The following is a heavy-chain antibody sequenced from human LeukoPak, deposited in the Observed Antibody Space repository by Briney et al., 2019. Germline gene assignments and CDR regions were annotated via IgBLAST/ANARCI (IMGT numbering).Heavy chain of an antibody. CDR1: GLTFSSNG. V-gene: IGHV3-33*01. D-gene: IGHD5/OR15-5a*01. Sequence: GGSLRLSCAASGLTFSSNGMQWVRQAPGKGLEWVALIWYDGSKKYYADSVKSRFTNSRDNSENTLYLQLNSLRAEDTAIYYCARLQGVSTFDYWGQGTLVTVSS. CDR3: ARLQGVSTFDY. CDR2: IWYDGSKK. J-gene: IGHJ4*02.